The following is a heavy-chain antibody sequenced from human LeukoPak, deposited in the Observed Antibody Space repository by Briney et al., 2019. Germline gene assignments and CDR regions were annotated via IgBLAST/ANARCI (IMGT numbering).Heavy chain of an antibody. CDR3: ARDSSGYYRVHY. J-gene: IGHJ4*02. CDR1: GFTFSDYY. D-gene: IGHD3-22*01. V-gene: IGHV3-66*01. CDR2: IYSGGST. Sequence: PGGSLRLSCAASGFTFSDYYMSWVRQAPGKGLEWVSVIYSGGSTYYADSVKGRFTISRDNSKNTLYLQMNSLRAEDTAVYYCARDSSGYYRVHYWGQGTLVTVSS.